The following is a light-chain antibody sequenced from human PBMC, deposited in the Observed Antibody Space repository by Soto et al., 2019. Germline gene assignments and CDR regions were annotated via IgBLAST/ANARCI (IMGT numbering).Light chain of an antibody. CDR3: CSYAGSYTLV. CDR1: SSDVGGYDF. J-gene: IGLJ2*01. CDR2: DVS. Sequence: QSVLTQPRSVSGSPGQSVTISCTGTSSDVGGYDFVSWYQQHPGTAPKLMIYDVSERPSGVPDRFSGSKSGNTASLTISGLQAEDEADYYCCSYAGSYTLVFGGGTKLTVL. V-gene: IGLV2-11*01.